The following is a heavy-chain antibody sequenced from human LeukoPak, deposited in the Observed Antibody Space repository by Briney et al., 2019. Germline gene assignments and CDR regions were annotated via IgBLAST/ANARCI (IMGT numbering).Heavy chain of an antibody. D-gene: IGHD3-3*01. CDR1: GGSFSGYY. CDR2: INHSGST. J-gene: IGHJ4*02. CDR3: ARHRGVYYDFWSPFDY. Sequence: PSETLSLTCAVYGGSFSGYYWSWIRQPPGKGLEWIGEINHSGSTNYNPSLKSRVTISVDTSKNQFSLKLSSVTAADTAVYYCARHRGVYYDFWSPFDYWGQGTLVTVSS. V-gene: IGHV4-34*01.